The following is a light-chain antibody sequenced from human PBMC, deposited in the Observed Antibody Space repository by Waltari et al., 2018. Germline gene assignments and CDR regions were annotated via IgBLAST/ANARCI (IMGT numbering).Light chain of an antibody. CDR2: DAS. J-gene: IGKJ5*01. Sequence: DIQMTQSPSSLSASVGDRVTITCQASQDIRNYLNWYQQKPGKAPKLLIYDASNLETGFPSRFSGSGSGTDFTFTISSLQPEDIATYYCQQYDNLPITFGQGTRLEIK. CDR1: QDIRNY. CDR3: QQYDNLPIT. V-gene: IGKV1-33*01.